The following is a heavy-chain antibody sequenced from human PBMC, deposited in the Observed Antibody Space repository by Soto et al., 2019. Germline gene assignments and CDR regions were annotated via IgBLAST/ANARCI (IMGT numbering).Heavy chain of an antibody. CDR3: ARQAKIGDRSQFYFDS. Sequence: GGSLRLSCAASGFTFSSYAMHWVRQAPGKGLEWVAVISYNGRNKHYVDPVKGRFTISRDNSQDTLYLQMDSLRPDDTAVYYCARQAKIGDRSQFYFDSWGQGTLVTVSS. CDR2: ISYNGRNK. J-gene: IGHJ4*02. D-gene: IGHD3-16*01. CDR1: GFTFSSYA. V-gene: IGHV3-30*04.